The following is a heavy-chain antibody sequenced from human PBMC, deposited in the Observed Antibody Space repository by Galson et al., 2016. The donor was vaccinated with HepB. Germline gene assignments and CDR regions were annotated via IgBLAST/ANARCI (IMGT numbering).Heavy chain of an antibody. CDR3: VRGGDGYTYSYFDY. J-gene: IGHJ4*02. D-gene: IGHD5-24*01. V-gene: IGHV1-46*01. CDR2: VNPSSGST. Sequence: SVKVSCKASGYSFITKYLHWVRQAPGQVPEWMGLVNPSSGSTTYAQKFKGRLAMTSDTSTSTVYMELRSLRSEDAAVYFCVRGGDGYTYSYFDYWGQGTLVSVSS. CDR1: GYSFITKY.